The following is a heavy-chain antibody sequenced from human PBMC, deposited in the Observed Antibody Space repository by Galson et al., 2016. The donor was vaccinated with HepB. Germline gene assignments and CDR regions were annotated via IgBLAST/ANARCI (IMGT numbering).Heavy chain of an antibody. J-gene: IGHJ6*02. CDR1: GFTFSNYA. V-gene: IGHV3-23*01. CDR3: AKQLRGYYYYGMDV. CDR2: IFNSGGST. D-gene: IGHD6-6*01. Sequence: RLSCAASGFTFSNYAMSWVRQAPGKGLEWISTIFNSGGSTYYADSVKGRFTVSRDNSNNTLYLQMNSLRAEDTAVYHCAKQLRGYYYYGMDVWGQGTTVTVSS.